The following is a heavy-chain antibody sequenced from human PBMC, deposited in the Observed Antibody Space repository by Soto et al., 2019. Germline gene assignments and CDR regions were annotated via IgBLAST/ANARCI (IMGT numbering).Heavy chain of an antibody. CDR3: ARDQLPTGFDP. V-gene: IGHV4-31*03. CDR2: IYYSGST. Sequence: SETLSLTCTVSGGSISSGGYYWSWIRQHPGKGLEWIGYIYYSGSTYYNPSLKSRVTISVGTSKNQFSLKLSSVTAADTAVYYCARDQLPTGFDPWGQGTLVTVSS. J-gene: IGHJ5*02. CDR1: GGSISSGGYY. D-gene: IGHD1-26*01.